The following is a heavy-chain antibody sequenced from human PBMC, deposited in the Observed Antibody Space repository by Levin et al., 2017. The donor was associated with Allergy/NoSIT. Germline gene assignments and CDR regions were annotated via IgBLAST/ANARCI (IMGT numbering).Heavy chain of an antibody. Sequence: GGSLRLSCAASGFTFSSYAMHWVCQAPGKGLEWVAVISYDGTNKYYADSVKGRFTISRDNSKNTLYLQMNSLRAEDTAVYYCARDVFGRWELRFDYWGQGTLVTVSS. D-gene: IGHD1-26*01. J-gene: IGHJ4*02. CDR1: GFTFSSYA. CDR3: ARDVFGRWELRFDY. V-gene: IGHV3-30-3*01. CDR2: ISYDGTNK.